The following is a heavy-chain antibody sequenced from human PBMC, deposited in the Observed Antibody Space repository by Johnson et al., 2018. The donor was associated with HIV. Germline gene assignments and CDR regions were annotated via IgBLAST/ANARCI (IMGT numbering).Heavy chain of an antibody. Sequence: VQLVESGGGVVRPGGSLRLSCAASGFTFDDYGMTWVRQVPGKGLEGVSGINWNGGSTGYADSVKGRFSIFRDNAKNSLALQMNSLRAEDTALYYCARDGYCSSSSCYHDAFDLWGQGTMVTVSS. CDR3: ARDGYCSSSSCYHDAFDL. V-gene: IGHV3-20*04. D-gene: IGHD2-2*03. CDR1: GFTFDDYG. CDR2: INWNGGST. J-gene: IGHJ3*01.